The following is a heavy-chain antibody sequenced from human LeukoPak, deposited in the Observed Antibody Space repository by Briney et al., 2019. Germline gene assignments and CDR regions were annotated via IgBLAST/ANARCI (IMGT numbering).Heavy chain of an antibody. CDR3: AIGLGSIYL. CDR2: MNPNSGNT. CDR1: RYTFSTWD. Sequence: ASVKVSCKPCRYTFSTWDINWVRQATGQGLEWIGWMNPNSGNTGFAHKFQGRVTMTRDTSINTAYMELSSLRSEDTAVYYCAIGLGSIYLWGQGTLVTVSS. V-gene: IGHV1-8*01. D-gene: IGHD5/OR15-5a*01. J-gene: IGHJ4*02.